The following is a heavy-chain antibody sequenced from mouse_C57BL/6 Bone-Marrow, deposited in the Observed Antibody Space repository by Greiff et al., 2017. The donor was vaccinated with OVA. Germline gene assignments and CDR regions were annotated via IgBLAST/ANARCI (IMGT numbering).Heavy chain of an antibody. CDR2: INPYNGGT. Sequence: EVKLMESGPVLVKPGASVKMSCKASGYTFTDYYMNWVKQSHGKSLEWIGVINPYNGGTSYNQKFKGKATLTVDQSSSTASMELNSLTSEDSAVYYCASHYSGSSPAYWGQGTTLTVSS. D-gene: IGHD1-1*01. V-gene: IGHV1-19*01. CDR1: GYTFTDYY. CDR3: ASHYSGSSPAY. J-gene: IGHJ2*01.